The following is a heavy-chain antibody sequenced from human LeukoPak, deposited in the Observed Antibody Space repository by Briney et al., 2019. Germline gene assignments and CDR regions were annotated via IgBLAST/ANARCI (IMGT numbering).Heavy chain of an antibody. D-gene: IGHD3-3*01. CDR3: ARDGPNDFWSGYYPPTEIYYYYYGMDV. Sequence: GGSLRLSCAASGFTFSSYGMHWVRQAPGKGLEWVAVIWYDGSNKYYADSVKGRFTISRDNSKNTLYLQMNSLRAEDTAVYYCARDGPNDFWSGYYPPTEIYYYYYGMDVWGQGTTVTVSS. CDR1: GFTFSSYG. J-gene: IGHJ6*02. CDR2: IWYDGSNK. V-gene: IGHV3-33*01.